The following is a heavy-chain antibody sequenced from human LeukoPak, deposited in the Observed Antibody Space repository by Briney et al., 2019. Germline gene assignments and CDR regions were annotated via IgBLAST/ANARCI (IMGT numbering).Heavy chain of an antibody. J-gene: IGHJ4*02. D-gene: IGHD4/OR15-4a*01. CDR1: GFTFSSYG. CDR2: IRYDGSNK. V-gene: IGHV3-30*02. Sequence: PGGSLRLSCAASGFTFSSYGMHWVRQAPGKGLEWVAFIRYDGSNKYYADSVKGRFTISRDNPKNTLYLQMNSLRAEDTAVYYCATSYDYYYDYWGQGTLVTVSS. CDR3: ATSYDYYYDY.